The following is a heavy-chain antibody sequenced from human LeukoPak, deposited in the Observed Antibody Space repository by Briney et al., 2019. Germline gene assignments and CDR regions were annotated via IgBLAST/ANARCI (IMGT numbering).Heavy chain of an antibody. CDR1: GGSINSYY. CDR2: IYYSGST. D-gene: IGHD3-22*01. V-gene: IGHV4-59*01. CDR3: ARGTYYYDSSVYYFPFDI. J-gene: IGHJ3*02. Sequence: SETLSLTCTVSGGSINSYYWSWIRQPAGKGLEWIGYIYYSGSTNYNPSLKSRVTISVDTSKNQFSLKLSSVTVADTAVYYCARGTYYYDSSVYYFPFDIWGQGTMVTVSS.